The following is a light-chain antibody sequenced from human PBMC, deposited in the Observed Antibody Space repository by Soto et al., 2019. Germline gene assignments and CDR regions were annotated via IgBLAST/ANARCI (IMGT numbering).Light chain of an antibody. CDR2: AAS. V-gene: IGKV3-20*01. CDR3: QQYGSSGGIT. CDR1: QTVINNQ. Sequence: EIVMTPSPATLSVSPGERATLSCRAIQTVINNQLAWYQQTPGQAPRLLIYAASSRATGIPDRFSGSGSGTDFTLTITRLEPEDSAMYYCQQYGSSGGITFGHGTRLEIK. J-gene: IGKJ5*01.